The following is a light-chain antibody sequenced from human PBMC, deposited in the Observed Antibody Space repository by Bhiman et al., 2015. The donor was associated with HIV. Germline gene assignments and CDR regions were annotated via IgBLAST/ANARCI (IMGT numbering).Light chain of an antibody. Sequence: QSALTQPASVSGSPGQPITISCTGSSTDIGAYDYVSWYQQYPGKAPKLIIYDVSNRPSGVSNRFSGSKSGNTASLTISGLQAEDEADYYCSSLTSSLTYVFGTGTNVTVL. CDR1: STDIGAYDY. CDR3: SSLTSSLTYV. V-gene: IGLV2-14*03. CDR2: DVS. J-gene: IGLJ1*01.